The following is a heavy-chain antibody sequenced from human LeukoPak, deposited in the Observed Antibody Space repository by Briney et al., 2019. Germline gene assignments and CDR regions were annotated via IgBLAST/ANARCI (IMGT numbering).Heavy chain of an antibody. CDR1: GFTFSNAW. CDR3: TTDYDLRAFDI. D-gene: IGHD3-16*01. V-gene: IGHV3-15*01. J-gene: IGHJ3*02. Sequence: GGSLRLSCAASGFTFSNAWMSWVRQAPGKGLEWVGRIKSKTDGGTTDYAAPVKGRFTISGDDSKNTLYLQMNSLKTEDTAVYYCTTDYDLRAFDIWGQGTMVTVSS. CDR2: IKSKTDGGTT.